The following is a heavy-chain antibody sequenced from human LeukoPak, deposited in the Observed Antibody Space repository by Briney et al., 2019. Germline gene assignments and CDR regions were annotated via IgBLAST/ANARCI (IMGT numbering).Heavy chain of an antibody. CDR3: AREGSYYDSSGLYYMDV. D-gene: IGHD3-22*01. Sequence: PSETLSLTCAVYGGSFSGYYWSWIRQPPGKGLEGIGEINHSGSTNYNPSLKSRVTISVDTSKNQFSLKLSSVTAADTAVYYCAREGSYYDSSGLYYMDVWGKGTTVTVSS. V-gene: IGHV4-34*01. CDR1: GGSFSGYY. J-gene: IGHJ6*03. CDR2: INHSGST.